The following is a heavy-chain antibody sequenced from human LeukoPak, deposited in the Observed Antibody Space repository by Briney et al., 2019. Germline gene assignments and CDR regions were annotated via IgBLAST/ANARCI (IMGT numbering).Heavy chain of an antibody. D-gene: IGHD2-8*01. CDR2: IYYSGSP. CDR3: ARWADIVLMVYAIGWYFDL. J-gene: IGHJ2*01. Sequence: PSQTLSLTCTVSGGSISSGDYYWSWIRQPPGKGLEWIGYIYYSGSPYYNPSLKSRVTISVDTSKNQFSLKLSSVTAADTAVYYCARWADIVLMVYAIGWYFDLWGRGTLVTVSS. V-gene: IGHV4-30-4*08. CDR1: GGSISSGDYY.